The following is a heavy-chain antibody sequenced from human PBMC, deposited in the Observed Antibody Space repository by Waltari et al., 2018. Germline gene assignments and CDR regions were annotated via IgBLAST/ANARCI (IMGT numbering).Heavy chain of an antibody. J-gene: IGHJ4*02. Sequence: QVHLAQSGAEVKKPGASVKISCTASGYTLTSYTIHWVRQAPGQRLEWMGWISSANGKTKYSQTLQGRLTITRDTSASTVYMEMNSVRSEDTAVYYCARDLTGYYDDNNGYYYGPSVFDYWGQGTLVTVSS. CDR1: GYTLTSYT. D-gene: IGHD3-22*01. CDR2: ISSANGKT. CDR3: ARDLTGYYDDNNGYYYGPSVFDY. V-gene: IGHV1-3*01.